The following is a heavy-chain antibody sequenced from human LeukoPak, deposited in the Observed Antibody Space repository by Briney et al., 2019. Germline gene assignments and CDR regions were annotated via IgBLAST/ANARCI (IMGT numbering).Heavy chain of an antibody. CDR3: AYSIAAAGTRGGY. D-gene: IGHD6-13*01. Sequence: KPWGSLRLSCAASGFTFSSYSMNWVRQAPGKGLEWVSSISSSSSYIYYADSVKVRFTISRDNAKTSMYLPMTTPKAEDTAVSYCAYSIAAAGTRGGYWGQGTLVTVSS. CDR1: GFTFSSYS. CDR2: ISSSSSYI. V-gene: IGHV3-21*01. J-gene: IGHJ4*02.